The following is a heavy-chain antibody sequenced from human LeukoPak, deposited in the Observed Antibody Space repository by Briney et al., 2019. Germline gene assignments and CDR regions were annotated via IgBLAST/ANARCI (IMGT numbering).Heavy chain of an antibody. CDR3: ARAPTYNDYGDYDWFDP. J-gene: IGHJ5*02. CDR1: GYTFTSYD. CDR2: MNPNSGNS. V-gene: IGHV1-8*01. D-gene: IGHD4-17*01. Sequence: GASVKVSCKASGYTFTSYDINWVRQATGQGLEWMGWMNPNSGNSGYAQKFQGRVTMTRSTSISTAYMELSSLRSEDTAVYYCARAPTYNDYGDYDWFDPWGQGTLVTVSS.